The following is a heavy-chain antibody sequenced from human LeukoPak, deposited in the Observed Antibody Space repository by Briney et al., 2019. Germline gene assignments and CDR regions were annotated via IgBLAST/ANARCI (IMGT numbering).Heavy chain of an antibody. CDR2: MNPNSGNT. CDR1: GYTFTSYD. D-gene: IGHD3-9*01. J-gene: IGHJ4*02. V-gene: IGHV1-8*01. Sequence: ASVKVSCKASGYTFTSYDINWVRQATGQGLEWMGWMNPNSGNTGYAQKFQGRVTMTRNTSISTAYMELSSLRSEDTAVYYCARNSRYFDWLQTNYWGQGTLVTVSS. CDR3: ARNSRYFDWLQTNY.